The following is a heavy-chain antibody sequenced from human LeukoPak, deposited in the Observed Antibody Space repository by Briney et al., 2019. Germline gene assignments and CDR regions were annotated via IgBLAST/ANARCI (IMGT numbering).Heavy chain of an antibody. CDR2: INHSGST. CDR1: GGSFSGYY. V-gene: IGHV4-34*01. J-gene: IGHJ3*02. CDR3: ARDKDSSFDI. D-gene: IGHD3-22*01. Sequence: SETLSLTCAVYGGSFSGYYWSWIRQPPGKGLEWIGEINHSGSTNYNPSLESRVTISVDTSKNQFSLKLSSVTAADTAVYYCARDKDSSFDIWGQGTMVTVSS.